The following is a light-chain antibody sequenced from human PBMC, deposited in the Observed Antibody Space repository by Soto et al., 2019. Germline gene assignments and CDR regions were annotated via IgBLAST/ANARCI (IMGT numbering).Light chain of an antibody. J-gene: IGKJ4*01. CDR3: QQRSNWPPT. CDR2: EAS. CDR1: QSVGSY. Sequence: EIVLTQSPATLSLSPGERATLPCRASQSVGSYLAWYQHKPGQAPRLLLYEASKRATGIPARFSGSGSGTDFTLTISSLDPEDFAVYYCQQRSNWPPTFGGGTKVEIK. V-gene: IGKV3-11*01.